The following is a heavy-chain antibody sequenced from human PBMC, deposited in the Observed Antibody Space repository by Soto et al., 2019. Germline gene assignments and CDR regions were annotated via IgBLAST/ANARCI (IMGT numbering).Heavy chain of an antibody. V-gene: IGHV3-23*01. CDR2: IGESGTPT. CDR1: GFTFSSYA. J-gene: IGHJ4*01. CDR3: AKKYTVAASFDY. Sequence: PGGSLRLSCAASGFTFSSYAMKWVRQAPGKGLEWVSLIGESGTPTYYADSVKGRFTISRDNSKNTLDLQMNSLRAEDTAVYYCAKKYTVAASFDYWGQGTLVTVSS. D-gene: IGHD6-19*01.